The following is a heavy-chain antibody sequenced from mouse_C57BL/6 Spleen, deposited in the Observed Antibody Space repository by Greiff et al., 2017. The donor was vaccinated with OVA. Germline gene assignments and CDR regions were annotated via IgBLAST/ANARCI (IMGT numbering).Heavy chain of an antibody. V-gene: IGHV1-52*01. CDR3: ARTTTVEGTHGFDY. Sequence: QVQLQQPGAELVRPGSSVKLSCKASGYTFTSYWMHWVKQRPIQGLEWIGNIDPSDSATHYNQKFKDKATLTVDKSSSTAYMQLSSLTSEDSAVYYCARTTTVEGTHGFDYWGKGTTLTVSS. CDR1: GYTFTSYW. D-gene: IGHD1-1*01. CDR2: IDPSDSAT. J-gene: IGHJ2*01.